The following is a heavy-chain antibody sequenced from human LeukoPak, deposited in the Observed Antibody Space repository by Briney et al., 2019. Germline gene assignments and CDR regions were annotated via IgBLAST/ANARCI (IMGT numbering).Heavy chain of an antibody. J-gene: IGHJ6*02. D-gene: IGHD1-26*01. Sequence: GGSLRLSCAASGFTFSSYAMSWVRQAPGKGLEWASAISGSGGSTYYADSVKGRFTISRDNSKNTLYLQMNSLRAEDTAVYYCASGIYYYYGMDVWGQGTTVTVSS. CDR1: GFTFSSYA. CDR2: ISGSGGST. CDR3: ASGIYYYYGMDV. V-gene: IGHV3-23*01.